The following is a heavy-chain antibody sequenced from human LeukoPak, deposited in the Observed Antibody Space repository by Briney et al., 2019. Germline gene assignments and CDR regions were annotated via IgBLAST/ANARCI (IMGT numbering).Heavy chain of an antibody. Sequence: SETLSLTCTVSGGSISSSSYYWGWIRQPPGKGLEWIGSIYYSGSTYCNPSLKSRVIISVDTSTNQFSLKLSSVTAADTAVYYCARVGSRAYCSSTSCSDYWGQGTLVTVSS. CDR1: GGSISSSSYY. CDR3: ARVGSRAYCSSTSCSDY. CDR2: IYYSGST. J-gene: IGHJ4*02. D-gene: IGHD2-2*01. V-gene: IGHV4-39*01.